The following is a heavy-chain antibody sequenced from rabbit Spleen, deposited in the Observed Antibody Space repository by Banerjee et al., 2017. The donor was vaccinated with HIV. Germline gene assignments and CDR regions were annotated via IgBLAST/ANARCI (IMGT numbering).Heavy chain of an antibody. V-gene: IGHV1S45*01. CDR3: ARAIVPWLGLTRLDL. CDR1: GVSFSGNSY. J-gene: IGHJ3*01. CDR2: IDTGSSGYT. Sequence: QEQLEESGGDLVKPGAFLTLTCIASGVSFSGNSYMCWVRQAPGKGLEWIACIDTGSSGYTYYASWATGRFTCSKTSSTTVTLRMTSLTAADTATYFCARAIVPWLGLTRLDLWGPGTLVTVS. D-gene: IGHD4-1*01.